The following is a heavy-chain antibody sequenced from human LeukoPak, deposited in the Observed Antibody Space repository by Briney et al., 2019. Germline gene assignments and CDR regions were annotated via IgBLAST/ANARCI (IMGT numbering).Heavy chain of an antibody. CDR1: GGSISSGSYY. D-gene: IGHD4-17*01. V-gene: IGHV4-61*02. CDR3: AKSSVTTGTSNWFDP. J-gene: IGHJ5*02. Sequence: SQTLSLTCTVSGGSISSGSYYWSWIRQPAGKGLEWIGRIYIGGSTNYNPSLKSRVTISVDTSENQFSLKLSSVTAADTAVYYCAKSSVTTGTSNWFDPWGQGTLVTVSS. CDR2: IYIGGST.